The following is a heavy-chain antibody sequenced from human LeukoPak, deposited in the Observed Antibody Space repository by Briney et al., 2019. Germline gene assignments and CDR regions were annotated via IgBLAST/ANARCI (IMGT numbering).Heavy chain of an antibody. Sequence: SSETLSLTCTVSGGSISSSSYYWGWIRQPPGKGLEWIGSIYYSGSTYYNPSLKSRVTISVDTSNNQFSLKLSSVTAADTAVCYCTRQTPLYGDRIVYWGQGTLVTVSS. D-gene: IGHD4-17*01. CDR3: TRQTPLYGDRIVY. CDR1: GGSISSSSYY. J-gene: IGHJ4*02. CDR2: IYYSGST. V-gene: IGHV4-39*01.